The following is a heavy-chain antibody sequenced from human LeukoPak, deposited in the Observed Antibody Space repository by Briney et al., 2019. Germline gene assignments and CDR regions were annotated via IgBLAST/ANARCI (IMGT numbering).Heavy chain of an antibody. Sequence: PGGSLRLSCAASGFTFSSYGMHWVRQAPGKGLEWVAFIRYDGSNKYYADSVKGRFTISRDNSKNTLYLQMNSLRAEDTAVYYCAKASNFYYYYYYMDVWGKGTTVTVSS. CDR1: GFTFSSYG. J-gene: IGHJ6*03. V-gene: IGHV3-30*02. D-gene: IGHD4-11*01. CDR3: AKASNFYYYYYYMDV. CDR2: IRYDGSNK.